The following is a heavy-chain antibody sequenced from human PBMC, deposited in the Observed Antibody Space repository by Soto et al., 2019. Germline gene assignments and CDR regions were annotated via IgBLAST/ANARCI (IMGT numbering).Heavy chain of an antibody. J-gene: IGHJ3*02. CDR3: ARGGSSDWQVALDI. CDR1: AGSFSHYY. D-gene: IGHD6-19*01. Sequence: SETLSLTCAVYAGSFSHYYWNWIRQSPGKGLEWIGEIKHSGSSNYNPSLRSRVSISVGMSKNQFSLRLTSVTAADTAVYYCARGGSSDWQVALDIWGQGTMVTVSS. V-gene: IGHV4-34*01. CDR2: IKHSGSS.